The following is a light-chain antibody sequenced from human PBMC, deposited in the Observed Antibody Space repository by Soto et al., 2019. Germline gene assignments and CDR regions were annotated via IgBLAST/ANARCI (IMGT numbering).Light chain of an antibody. CDR3: QQLNSYPLT. J-gene: IGKJ4*01. V-gene: IGKV1-9*01. CDR1: QGISSY. Sequence: DIQLTQSPSFLSASVGDRVTITCRASQGISSYLVWYQKKPGKAPKLLIYGASTLQSGVPSRFSGSGSGTEFTLTINSLQPEDFATYYCQQLNSYPLTFGGGTKVEIK. CDR2: GAS.